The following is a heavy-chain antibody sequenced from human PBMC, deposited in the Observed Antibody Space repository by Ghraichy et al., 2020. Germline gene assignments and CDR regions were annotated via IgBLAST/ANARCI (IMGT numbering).Heavy chain of an antibody. Sequence: GGSLRLSCAASGFTFSSYSMNWVRQAPGKGLEWVSYISSSSTIYYADSVKGRFTISRDNAKNSLYLQMNSLRAEDTAVYYCARDNSSSWHVPNYYGMDVWGQGTTVTVSS. CDR3: ARDNSSSWHVPNYYGMDV. D-gene: IGHD6-13*01. V-gene: IGHV3-48*01. J-gene: IGHJ6*02. CDR2: ISSSSTI. CDR1: GFTFSSYS.